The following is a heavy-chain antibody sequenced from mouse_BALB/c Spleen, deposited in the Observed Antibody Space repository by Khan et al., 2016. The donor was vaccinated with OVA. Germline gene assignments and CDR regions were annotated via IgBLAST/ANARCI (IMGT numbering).Heavy chain of an antibody. CDR2: IGPGSGST. CDR1: GYTFTSYW. V-gene: IGHV1S41*01. J-gene: IGHJ4*01. CDR3: ARSNYYGSSLYAMDY. D-gene: IGHD1-1*01. Sequence: DLVKPGASVKLSCKASGYTFTSYWINWIKQRPGQGLEWIGRIGPGSGSTSYNEMFTGKATLTVDTISSTAYIQLSSLSSEDSAVYFCARSNYYGSSLYAMDYWGQGTSVTVSS.